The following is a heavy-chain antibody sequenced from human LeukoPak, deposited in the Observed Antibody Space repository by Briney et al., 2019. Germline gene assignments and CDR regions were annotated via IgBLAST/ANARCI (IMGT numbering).Heavy chain of an antibody. CDR3: AKDWRRGSGFDY. J-gene: IGHJ4*02. CDR1: GFTFSSYG. D-gene: IGHD3-10*01. V-gene: IGHV3-30*02. Sequence: PGGSLRLSCAASGFTFSSYGMHWVRQAPGKGLEWVALIRYDGSNKYYADSVKGRFTISRDNSKNTLYLQMNSLRAEDTAVYYCAKDWRRGSGFDYWGQGTLVTVSS. CDR2: IRYDGSNK.